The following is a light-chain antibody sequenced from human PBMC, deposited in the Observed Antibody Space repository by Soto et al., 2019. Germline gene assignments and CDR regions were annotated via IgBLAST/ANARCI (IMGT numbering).Light chain of an antibody. CDR3: QSYDSSLSGYVV. Sequence: QSVLTQPASVSGSPGQSITISCTGTSSDVGAYTFVSWYQQHPDKVPKLMIFDVSRRPSGVSDRFSGSKSGNTASLTISGLQPEDEADYYCQSYDSSLSGYVVFGGGTKVTVL. CDR2: DVS. V-gene: IGLV2-14*03. J-gene: IGLJ2*01. CDR1: SSDVGAYTF.